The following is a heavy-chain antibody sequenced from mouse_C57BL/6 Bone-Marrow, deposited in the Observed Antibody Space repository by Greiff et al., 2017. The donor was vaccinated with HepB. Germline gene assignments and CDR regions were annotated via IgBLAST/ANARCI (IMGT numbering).Heavy chain of an antibody. D-gene: IGHD2-4*01. CDR3: ARPHDYWFAY. J-gene: IGHJ3*01. Sequence: EVHLVESGGDLVKPGGSLKLSCAASGFTFSSYGMSWVRQTPDKRLEWVATIRSGGSYTYYPDSVKGRFTISRDNAKNTLYLQMSSLKSEDTAMYYCARPHDYWFAYWGQGTLVTVSA. CDR1: GFTFSSYG. CDR2: IRSGGSYT. V-gene: IGHV5-6*01.